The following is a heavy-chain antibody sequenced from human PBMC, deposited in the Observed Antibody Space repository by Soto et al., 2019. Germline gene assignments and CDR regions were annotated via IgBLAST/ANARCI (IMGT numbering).Heavy chain of an antibody. CDR3: ARDLAAGDF. V-gene: IGHV1-46*01. D-gene: IGHD6-13*01. CDR1: GYIFINYY. CDR2: INPNGGSS. Sequence: QVQLVQSGAEVKKPGASVKVSCKASGYIFINYYIHWVRQAPGQGLEWIGIINPNGGSSNYAQKFRGRVTLARDTSTSTVYMDLSSLRSEDTAMYYCARDLAAGDFWGQGTLVTVSS. J-gene: IGHJ4*02.